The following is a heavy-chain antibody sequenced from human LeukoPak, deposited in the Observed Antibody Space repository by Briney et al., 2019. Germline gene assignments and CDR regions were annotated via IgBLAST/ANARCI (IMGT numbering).Heavy chain of an antibody. CDR2: ILYDGSNK. J-gene: IGHJ4*02. Sequence: PGGSLRVSCAASGFTFSGYALHWVRQAPGKGLEWVAVILYDGSNKNYADSVKGRFTISRDNSRNTLCLQLNSLRAEDTALYYCARGEGSGSYLLDYWGQGTLVTVSS. D-gene: IGHD3-10*01. CDR3: ARGEGSGSYLLDY. CDR1: GFTFSGYA. V-gene: IGHV3-30-3*01.